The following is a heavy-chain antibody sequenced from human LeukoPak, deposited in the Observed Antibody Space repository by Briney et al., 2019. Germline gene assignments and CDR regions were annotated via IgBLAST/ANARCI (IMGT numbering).Heavy chain of an antibody. CDR1: GFTFDEYI. CDR2: ISGDGYST. J-gene: IGHJ4*02. CDR3: TKDRYCTTTNCPLDY. Sequence: GGSLRLSCAASGFTFDEYIMHWVRQAQGKGLEWVSLISGDGYSTYYADSVKGRFTISRDNSKNSLYLQMDSLRTEDTALYYCTKDRYCTTTNCPLDYWGQGTLVSVPS. D-gene: IGHD2-2*01. V-gene: IGHV3-43*01.